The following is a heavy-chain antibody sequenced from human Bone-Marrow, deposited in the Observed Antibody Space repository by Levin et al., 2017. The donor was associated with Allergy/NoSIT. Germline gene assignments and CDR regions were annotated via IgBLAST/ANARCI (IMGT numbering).Heavy chain of an antibody. Sequence: APVKVSCKASGYIFTDYYMHWVRQAPGQGLEWMGWINPNTGGTSYSQNFQGRVTMTRDTSISTAYMDLSSLRSDDTAVYYCARGIASGGKTYYYYYMDVWGRGTTVAVSS. V-gene: IGHV1-2*02. CDR1: GYIFTDYY. D-gene: IGHD6-13*01. J-gene: IGHJ6*03. CDR3: ARGIASGGKTYYYYYMDV. CDR2: INPNTGGT.